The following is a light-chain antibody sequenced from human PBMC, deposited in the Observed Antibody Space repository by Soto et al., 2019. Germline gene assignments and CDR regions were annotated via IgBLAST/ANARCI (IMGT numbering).Light chain of an antibody. CDR1: QSVSSSY. V-gene: IGKV3-20*01. CDR3: QQFGSSSYT. Sequence: DIVVTQSPGALSLSPGDRATLSCRASQSVSSSYLAWYQQKPGQAPRLLIYSASSRATGIPDRFSSSGSGTDFTLTISRLEPEDFAVYYCQQFGSSSYTFGQGTKLEIK. J-gene: IGKJ2*01. CDR2: SAS.